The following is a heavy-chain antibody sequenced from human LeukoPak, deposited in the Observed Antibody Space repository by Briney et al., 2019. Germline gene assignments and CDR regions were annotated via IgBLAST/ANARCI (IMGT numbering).Heavy chain of an antibody. CDR1: GFSFSSAYY. CDR3: ARDLSGSMNV. D-gene: IGHD6-25*01. CDR2: VYHSGST. Sequence: SETLSLACTVSGFSFSSAYYWGWIRQPPGKGLEWIGNVYHSGSTYFNPSLKSRVTISVDTSQNQLSLKLTSVTAAETAVYYCARDLSGSMNVWGKGTTVTIS. V-gene: IGHV4-38-2*02. J-gene: IGHJ6*03.